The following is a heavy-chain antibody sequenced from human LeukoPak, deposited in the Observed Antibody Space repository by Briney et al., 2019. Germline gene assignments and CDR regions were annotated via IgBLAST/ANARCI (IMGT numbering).Heavy chain of an antibody. CDR1: GFSFSTSE. CDR2: IASGGSPI. CDR3: VREDNFDAFDI. Sequence: GGSLRLSCAASGFSFSTSEMSWVRQAPGKGLEWIAYIASGGSPIYYADSVRGRFTISRDNARDSLFLQMNSLRADDTARYYCVREDNFDAFDIWGQGTMVTVS. D-gene: IGHD1-20*01. V-gene: IGHV3-48*03. J-gene: IGHJ3*02.